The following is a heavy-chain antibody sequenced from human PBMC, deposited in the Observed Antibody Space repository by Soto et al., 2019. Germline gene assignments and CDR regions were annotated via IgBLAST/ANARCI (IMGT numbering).Heavy chain of an antibody. J-gene: IGHJ6*02. V-gene: IGHV1-18*01. CDR3: AREEPPNSYYGIDV. CDR1: GYTFTSYG. CDR2: INGYNGNT. Sequence: ASVKVACNASGYTFTSYGISWVRQAPGQGLEWMGWINGYNGNTDYAQNFQGRVTMTTDTSTSTDTPTSTVYMELRSLKSDDTAIYYCAREEPPNSYYGIDVWGQGTTVTVSS.